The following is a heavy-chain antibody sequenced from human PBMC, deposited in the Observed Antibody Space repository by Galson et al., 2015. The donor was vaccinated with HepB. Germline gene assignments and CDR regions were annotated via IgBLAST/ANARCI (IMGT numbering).Heavy chain of an antibody. J-gene: IGHJ6*03. CDR3: AKEGTRGFGVYYYYMDV. D-gene: IGHD3-3*01. CDR1: GGTFNSYA. Sequence: SVKVSCKASGGTFNSYAVSWVRQAPGQGLEWIGGIIPIFGTLKYAQKFQGRVTITADESTSTAYMELSSLRSEDTAVYYCAKEGTRGFGVYYYYMDVWGKGTAVTVSS. V-gene: IGHV1-69*13. CDR2: IIPIFGTL.